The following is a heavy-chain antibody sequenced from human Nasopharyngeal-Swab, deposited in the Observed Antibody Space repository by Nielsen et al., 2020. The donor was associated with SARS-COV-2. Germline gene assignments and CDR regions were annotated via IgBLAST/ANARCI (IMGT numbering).Heavy chain of an antibody. J-gene: IGHJ4*02. CDR3: AATTVVTYLDY. Sequence: SETLSLTCTVSGGPISSYYWSWIRQPPGKGLEWIGYIYYSGSTNYNPSLKSRVTISVDTSKNQFSLKLSSVTAADTAVYYCAATTVVTYLDYWGQGTLVTVSS. D-gene: IGHD4-23*01. CDR2: IYYSGST. V-gene: IGHV4-59*08. CDR1: GGPISSYY.